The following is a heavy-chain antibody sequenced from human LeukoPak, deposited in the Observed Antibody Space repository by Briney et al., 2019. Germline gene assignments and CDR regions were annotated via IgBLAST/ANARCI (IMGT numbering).Heavy chain of an antibody. V-gene: IGHV5-51*01. CDR3: AIGDSSGYYPNFGY. D-gene: IGHD3-22*01. J-gene: IGHJ4*02. CDR2: IYPGDSDT. CDR1: GYSFINHW. Sequence: GESLKISCKGSGYSFINHWIDWVRQMPGKGLEWMGNIYPGDSDTRYSPSFQGQVTISADKSISTAYLQWSSLKASDTAMYYCAIGDSSGYYPNFGYWGQGTLVTVSS.